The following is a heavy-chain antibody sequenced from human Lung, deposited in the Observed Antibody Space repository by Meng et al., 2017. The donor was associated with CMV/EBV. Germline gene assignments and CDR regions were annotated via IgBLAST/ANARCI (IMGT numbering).Heavy chain of an antibody. CDR1: GGSFSSYY. V-gene: IGHV4-59*01. Sequence: SETLSLTCTISGGSFSSYYCSWIRQSPGKGLEWIEYVYYSGTTNYNPSFKGRIYISIDTSKNQFSLELSSVTAADTAVYYCARGSYYYGLDVWGQGTTVTVSS. J-gene: IGHJ6*02. CDR2: VYYSGTT. CDR3: ARGSYYYGLDV.